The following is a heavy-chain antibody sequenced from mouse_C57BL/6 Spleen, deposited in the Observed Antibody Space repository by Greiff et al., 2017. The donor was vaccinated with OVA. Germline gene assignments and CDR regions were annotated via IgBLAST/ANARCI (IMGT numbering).Heavy chain of an antibody. CDR3: AREGNAWFAY. CDR2: ISDGGSYT. J-gene: IGHJ3*01. D-gene: IGHD2-1*01. CDR1: GFTFSSYA. V-gene: IGHV5-4*01. Sequence: EVKLVESGGGLVKPGGSLKLSCAASGFTFSSYAMSWVRQTPEKRLEWVATISDGGSYTYYPDNVKGRFTISRDNAKNNLYLQMSHLKSEDTAMYYCAREGNAWFAYWSQGTLVTVSA.